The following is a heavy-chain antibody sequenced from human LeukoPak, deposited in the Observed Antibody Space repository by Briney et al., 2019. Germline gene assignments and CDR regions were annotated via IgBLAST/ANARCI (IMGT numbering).Heavy chain of an antibody. J-gene: IGHJ4*02. V-gene: IGHV4-4*07. CDR1: GGSINSYY. CDR3: ARVEYDILTGYRFDY. Sequence: SETLSLTCTVSGGSINSYYWSWIRQPAGKGVEWIGQINTRGSTNYNPSLKSRVTMSVDTSKNQFSLKLSSVTAADTAVYYCARVEYDILTGYRFDYWGQGTQVTVSS. D-gene: IGHD3-9*01. CDR2: INTRGST.